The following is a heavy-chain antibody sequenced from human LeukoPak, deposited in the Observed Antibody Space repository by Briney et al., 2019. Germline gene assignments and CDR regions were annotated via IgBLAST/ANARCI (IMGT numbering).Heavy chain of an antibody. V-gene: IGHV4-59*01. Sequence: SETLSLTCTVSGGSISSYYWSWIRQPPGKGLVWIGYIYYSGSTNYNPSLKSRVTISVDTSKNQFSLKLSSVTAADTAVYYCARGGPTVTTWFDPWGQGTLVTVSS. D-gene: IGHD4-17*01. CDR2: IYYSGST. J-gene: IGHJ5*02. CDR3: ARGGPTVTTWFDP. CDR1: GGSISSYY.